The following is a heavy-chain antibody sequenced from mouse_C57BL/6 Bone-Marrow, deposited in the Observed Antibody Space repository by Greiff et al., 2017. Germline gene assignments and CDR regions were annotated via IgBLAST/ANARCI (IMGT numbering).Heavy chain of an antibody. Sequence: VQLQQPGAELVKPGASVKLSCKASGYTFTSYWMHWVKQRPGQGLEWIGMIHPNSGSTNYNEKFKSKATLTVDKSSSTAYMQLSSLTSEDSAVYYCARNYSNYCYAMDYWGQGTSVTVSS. CDR3: ARNYSNYCYAMDY. CDR1: GYTFTSYW. D-gene: IGHD2-5*01. CDR2: IHPNSGST. V-gene: IGHV1-64*01. J-gene: IGHJ4*01.